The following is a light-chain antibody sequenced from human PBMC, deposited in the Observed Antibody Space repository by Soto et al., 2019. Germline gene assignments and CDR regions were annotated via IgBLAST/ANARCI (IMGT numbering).Light chain of an antibody. CDR1: QSISTF. J-gene: IGKJ1*01. Sequence: QMTQSPSTLSASAGDTVTLTCRASQSISTFLAWYQQKPGKAPKLLIFDASSLKSGVPSRFSGSGSGTEFTLTISSLQPDDFATYYCQQYDSYSWTFGQGTKVDIK. CDR3: QQYDSYSWT. CDR2: DAS. V-gene: IGKV1-5*01.